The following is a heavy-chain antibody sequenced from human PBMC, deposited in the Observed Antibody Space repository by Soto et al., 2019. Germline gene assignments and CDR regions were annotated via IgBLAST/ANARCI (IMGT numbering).Heavy chain of an antibody. CDR2: IIPIFGTA. CDR1: GGTFSSYA. V-gene: IGHV1-69*05. CDR3: ARDRSAIYYGSGNDY. D-gene: IGHD3-10*01. J-gene: IGHJ4*02. Sequence: GASVKVSCKASGGTFSSYAISWVRQAPGRGLEWMGGIIPIFGTANYAQKFQGRVTMTRDTSISTAYMELSRLRSDDTAVYYCARDRSAIYYGSGNDYWGQGTLVTV.